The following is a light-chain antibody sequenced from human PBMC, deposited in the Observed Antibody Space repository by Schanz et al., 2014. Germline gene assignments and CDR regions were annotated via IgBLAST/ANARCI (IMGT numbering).Light chain of an antibody. CDR2: DVS. CDR1: SSDVGDYNY. J-gene: IGLJ3*02. V-gene: IGLV2-14*01. CDR3: SSYSSSSTWV. Sequence: QSALTQPASVSGSPGQSITNSCTGTSSDVGDYNYVSWYQQHPGKAPQLIIYDVSNRPSGVSNRFSGSKSGNTASLTISGLQAEDEADYYCSSYSSSSTWVFGGGTKLTVL.